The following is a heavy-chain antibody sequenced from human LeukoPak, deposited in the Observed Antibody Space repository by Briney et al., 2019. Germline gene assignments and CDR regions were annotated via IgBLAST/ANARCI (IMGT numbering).Heavy chain of an antibody. CDR1: VYTFTVYY. V-gene: IGHV1-2*02. Sequence: ASVTVSCTASVYTFTVYYMHWVRQAPGQGLEWMGWINPNSGGTNYAQKFQGRVTMTRDTSISTAYMELSWLRSDDTAVYYCAREDFYDSSGYYKNKEYFQHWGQGTLVTVSS. CDR2: INPNSGGT. J-gene: IGHJ1*01. CDR3: AREDFYDSSGYYKNKEYFQH. D-gene: IGHD3-22*01.